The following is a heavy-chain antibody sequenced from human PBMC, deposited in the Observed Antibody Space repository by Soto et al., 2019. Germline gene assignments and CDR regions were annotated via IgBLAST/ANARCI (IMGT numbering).Heavy chain of an antibody. V-gene: IGHV1-2*04. CDR2: INPNSGGT. CDR1: GYTFTGYY. CDR3: ARGRSSSSNFDY. J-gene: IGHJ4*02. D-gene: IGHD6-6*01. Sequence: QVQLVQSGAEVKKPGASVKVSCKASGYTFTGYYMNWVRQAPGQGLEWTGWINPNSGGTNYAQKFQGWVTMTRDTSISTAYMELSRLRSDDTAVYYGARGRSSSSNFDYWGQGTLVTVSS.